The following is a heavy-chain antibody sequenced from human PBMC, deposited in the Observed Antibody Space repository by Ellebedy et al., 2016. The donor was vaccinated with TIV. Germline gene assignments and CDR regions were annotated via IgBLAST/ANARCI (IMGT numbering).Heavy chain of an antibody. D-gene: IGHD3-10*01. J-gene: IGHJ6*02. V-gene: IGHV5-51*01. Sequence: GESLKISCKGSGYSFTSYWIGWVRQMPGTGLELMGIIYPGDSDTTYSPSFRGQVTMSVEKSINTVYLQWNSLKASDTAMYYCARRMGRGVKGKFPLDVWGQGTTVIVSS. CDR2: IYPGDSDT. CDR3: ARRMGRGVKGKFPLDV. CDR1: GYSFTSYW.